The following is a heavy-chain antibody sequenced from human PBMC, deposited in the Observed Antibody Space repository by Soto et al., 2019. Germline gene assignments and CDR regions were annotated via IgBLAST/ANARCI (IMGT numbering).Heavy chain of an antibody. CDR2: ISSSSSYI. D-gene: IGHD6-19*01. CDR3: ARDQYSSGWFNWFDT. CDR1: GFTFSSYS. Sequence: GGSLRLSCAASGFTFSSYSMNWVRQAPGKGLEWVSSISSSSSYIYYADSVKGRFTISRDNAKNSLYLQMNSLRAEDTAVYYCARDQYSSGWFNWFDTWGQGTLVTVSS. V-gene: IGHV3-21*01. J-gene: IGHJ5*02.